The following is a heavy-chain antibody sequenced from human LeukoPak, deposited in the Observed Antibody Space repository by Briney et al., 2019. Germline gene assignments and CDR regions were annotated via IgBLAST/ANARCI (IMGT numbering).Heavy chain of an antibody. V-gene: IGHV3-23*01. Sequence: GGSLRLSCAASGFTFSSYGMSWVRQAPGKGLEWVSSLSGSGGSTYYADSVKGRFTISRDNAKNSLYLQMNSLRAEDTAVYYCARVLGFSYGSDYWGQGTLVTVSS. D-gene: IGHD5-18*01. J-gene: IGHJ4*02. CDR2: LSGSGGST. CDR1: GFTFSSYG. CDR3: ARVLGFSYGSDY.